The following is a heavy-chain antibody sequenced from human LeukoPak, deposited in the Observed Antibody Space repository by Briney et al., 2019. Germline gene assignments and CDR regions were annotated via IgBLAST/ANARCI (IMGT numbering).Heavy chain of an antibody. D-gene: IGHD1-1*01. CDR1: GFTFSSYA. Sequence: GGSLRLSCAASGFTFSSYAMTWVRQAPGKGLEWVSAISGSGSSTHYADSVKGRFTISRDNSKNTLYPQMNSLRAEDTAVYYCAKGVGIYYYYGMDVWGQGTTVTVSS. V-gene: IGHV3-23*01. CDR2: ISGSGSST. CDR3: AKGVGIYYYYGMDV. J-gene: IGHJ6*02.